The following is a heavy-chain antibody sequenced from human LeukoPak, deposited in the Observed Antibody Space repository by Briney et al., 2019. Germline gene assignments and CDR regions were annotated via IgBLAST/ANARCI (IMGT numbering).Heavy chain of an antibody. CDR2: INGDGSST. D-gene: IGHD3-10*01. Sequence: GGSLRLSCAASEFTLSPYWMHWVRQAPGKGPVWVSRINGDGSSTNYADSVKGRFTISRDTAKNTLYLQMNSLRAEDTAVYYCTRTYYYYMDIWGKGTTVTISS. CDR3: TRTYYYYMDI. V-gene: IGHV3-74*01. CDR1: EFTLSPYW. J-gene: IGHJ6*03.